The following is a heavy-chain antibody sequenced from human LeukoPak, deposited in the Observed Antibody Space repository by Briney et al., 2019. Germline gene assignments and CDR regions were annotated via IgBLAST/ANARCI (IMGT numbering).Heavy chain of an antibody. CDR1: GFTLSSYA. CDR2: ISGSGGST. V-gene: IGHV3-23*01. CDR3: ARDEWLAHYFDY. Sequence: GGSLRLSCAASGFTLSSYAMSWVRQAPGKGLEWVSAISGSGGSTYYADSVKGRFTISRDNTRNTLYLQMNSLRAEDTAVYYCARDEWLAHYFDYWGQGTLVTVSS. J-gene: IGHJ4*02. D-gene: IGHD6-19*01.